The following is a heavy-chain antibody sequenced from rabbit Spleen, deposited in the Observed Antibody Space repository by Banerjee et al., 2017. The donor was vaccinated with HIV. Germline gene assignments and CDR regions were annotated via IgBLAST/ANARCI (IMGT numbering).Heavy chain of an antibody. CDR3: ARDLVAVIGWNFSL. D-gene: IGHD1-1*01. Sequence: QSLEESGGDLVKPGASLTLTCTASGFSFSAGYYMCWVRQAPGKGLEWIACIDAGSSGFTYYATWAIGRFTISKTSSTTVTLQMTSVTAADTATYFCARDLVAVIGWNFSLWGPGTLVTVS. V-gene: IGHV1S40*01. J-gene: IGHJ4*01. CDR2: IDAGSSGFT. CDR1: GFSFSAGYY.